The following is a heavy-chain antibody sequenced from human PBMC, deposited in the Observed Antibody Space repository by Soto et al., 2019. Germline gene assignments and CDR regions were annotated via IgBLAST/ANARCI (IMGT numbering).Heavy chain of an antibody. V-gene: IGHV1-69*13. CDR2: IIPIFGTA. Sequence: ASVKVSCKASGGTFSSYAISWVRQAPGQGLEWMGGIIPIFGTANYAQKFQGRVTITADESTSTAYMELSSLRSEDTAVYYCARDSPDAVAPSFDYWGQGTLVTISS. D-gene: IGHD2-15*01. CDR1: GGTFSSYA. J-gene: IGHJ4*02. CDR3: ARDSPDAVAPSFDY.